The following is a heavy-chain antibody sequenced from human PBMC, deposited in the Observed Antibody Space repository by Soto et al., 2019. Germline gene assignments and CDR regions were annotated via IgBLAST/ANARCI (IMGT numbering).Heavy chain of an antibody. Sequence: EAQLVEYGGGLVKPGGPLRLSCAASGFTFSDYTMNWVRQAPGKGLEWVSSTTSSRINKYKPDSLKGGFTISRDTAKSSLYLQMNSLRAEDTDVYYCVRVRRGGIAIAQMDVWGQGTTVTVSS. CDR3: VRVRRGGIAIAQMDV. V-gene: IGHV3-21*01. CDR1: GFTFSDYT. D-gene: IGHD2-15*01. CDR2: TTSSRINK. J-gene: IGHJ6*02.